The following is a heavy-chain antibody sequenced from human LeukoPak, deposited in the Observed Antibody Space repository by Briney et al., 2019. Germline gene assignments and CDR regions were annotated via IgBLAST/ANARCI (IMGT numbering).Heavy chain of an antibody. CDR2: ISYDVITK. Sequence: PGGSLRLSCSASGFTFTNYPIHWVRQAPGKGLEWVAVISYDVITKYYADSVKGRFTLSRDNSKNILFLQMDSLRAEDTAVYFCAREDYGASGSSLGNLDYWGRGTLVTVSS. CDR1: GFTFTNYP. CDR3: AREDYGASGSSLGNLDY. J-gene: IGHJ4*02. V-gene: IGHV3-30-3*01. D-gene: IGHD4/OR15-4a*01.